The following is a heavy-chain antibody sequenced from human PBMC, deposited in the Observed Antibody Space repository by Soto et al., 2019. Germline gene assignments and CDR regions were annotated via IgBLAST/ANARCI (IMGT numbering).Heavy chain of an antibody. V-gene: IGHV1-2*02. CDR2: INPNSGDT. Sequence: ASVKVSCKASGYTFTGYRIHWVRQAPGQGLERMGWINPNSGDTKQIEKFQGRVTMTSDTSISTAYMDLSSLNSDSTAVYYCLRLEAHLWGQGTLVNVAS. CDR3: LRLEAHL. J-gene: IGHJ5*02. CDR1: GYTFTGYR. D-gene: IGHD4-17*01.